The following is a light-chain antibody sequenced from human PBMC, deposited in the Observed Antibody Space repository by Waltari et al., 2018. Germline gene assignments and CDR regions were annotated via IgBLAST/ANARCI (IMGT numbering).Light chain of an antibody. J-gene: IGKJ5*01. CDR1: QSVASY. CDR2: DAS. CDR3: QQRGNSPTT. Sequence: EIVFTQSPPTLSLSQGERATLSCRASQSVASYLAWYQQKPGQAPRLLIYDASNRATGIPARFSGSGSGTDFTLTISGLEPDDFAVYFCQQRGNSPTTFGQGTRLEI. V-gene: IGKV3-11*01.